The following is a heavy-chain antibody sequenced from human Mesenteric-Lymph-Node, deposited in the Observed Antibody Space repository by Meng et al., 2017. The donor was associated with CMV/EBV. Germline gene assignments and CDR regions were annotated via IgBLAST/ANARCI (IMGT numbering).Heavy chain of an antibody. Sequence: GGSLRLSCAASGFTFSSYAMHWVRQAPGKGLEWVAVISYDGSNKYYADSVKGRFTISRDNSKNTLYLQMNSLRAEDTAVYYCARDREIFGVVVWGQGTLVTVSS. V-gene: IGHV3-30-3*01. CDR2: ISYDGSNK. CDR1: GFTFSSYA. J-gene: IGHJ4*02. CDR3: ARDREIFGVVV. D-gene: IGHD3-3*01.